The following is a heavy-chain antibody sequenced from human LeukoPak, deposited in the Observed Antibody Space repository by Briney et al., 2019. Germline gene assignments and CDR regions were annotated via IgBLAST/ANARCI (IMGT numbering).Heavy chain of an antibody. CDR3: ASVDYNWNYFHF. Sequence: SETLSLTCTVSGGSISSSSYYWGCIRQPPGKGLEWIGSIYYSGSTYYNPSLKSRVTISVDTSKNQFSLKLGSVTATDTAVYYCASVDYNWNYFHFWGQGTLVTVSS. D-gene: IGHD1-20*01. J-gene: IGHJ4*02. CDR1: GGSISSSSYY. V-gene: IGHV4-39*01. CDR2: IYYSGST.